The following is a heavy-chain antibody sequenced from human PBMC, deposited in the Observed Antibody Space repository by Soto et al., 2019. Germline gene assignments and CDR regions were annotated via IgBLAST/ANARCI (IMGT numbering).Heavy chain of an antibody. CDR2: ISSSSSYT. J-gene: IGHJ5*02. V-gene: IGHV3-11*06. CDR3: ARVEPENWFDP. CDR1: GFTFSDYY. Sequence: GSLRLSCAASGFTFSDYYMSWIRQAPGKGLEWVSYISSSSSYTNYADSVKGRFTISRDNAKNSLYLQMNSLRAEDTAVYYCARVEPENWFDPWGQGTLVTVSS.